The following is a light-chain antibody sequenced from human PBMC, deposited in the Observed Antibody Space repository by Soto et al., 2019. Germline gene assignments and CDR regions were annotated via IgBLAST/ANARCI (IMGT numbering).Light chain of an antibody. CDR2: GAS. CDR1: QSISTY. V-gene: IGKV1-39*01. CDR3: QQSYITPPDT. Sequence: DIQMTQSPSSLSASVGDRVNITCRTSQSISTYLNWYQQKPGKAPKLLIYGASNLQSGIPSRFSGSGSGTDFTLTISTPQRDDFATYYCQQSYITPPDTFGQGTRVE. J-gene: IGKJ2*01.